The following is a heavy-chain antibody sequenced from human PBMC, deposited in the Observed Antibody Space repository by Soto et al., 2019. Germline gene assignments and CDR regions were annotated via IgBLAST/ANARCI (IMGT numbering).Heavy chain of an antibody. J-gene: IGHJ4*02. CDR3: AKEWSDYFDS. V-gene: IGHV3-23*01. Sequence: GGSLRLTCAASGFTFSTYVMSWVRQAPGTGLEWVADISGTYNSTHYADSVKGRFTVSRDNSKNTLFLQMNSLRAEDTALYYCAKEWSDYFDSWGQGTQVTVSS. D-gene: IGHD3-3*01. CDR1: GFTFSTYV. CDR2: ISGTYNST.